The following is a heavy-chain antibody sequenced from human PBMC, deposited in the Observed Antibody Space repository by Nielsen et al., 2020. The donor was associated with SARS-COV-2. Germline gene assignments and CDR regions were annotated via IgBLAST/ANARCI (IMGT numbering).Heavy chain of an antibody. V-gene: IGHV3-9*01. CDR3: AKLPYDILTGSSDAFDI. Sequence: GGSLRLSCAASGFTFDDYAMHWVRQAPGKGLEWVSGISWNSGSIGYADSVKGRFTISRDNAKNSLYLQMNSLRAEDTALYYCAKLPYDILTGSSDAFDIWGQGTMVTVSS. CDR2: ISWNSGSI. D-gene: IGHD3-9*01. J-gene: IGHJ3*02. CDR1: GFTFDDYA.